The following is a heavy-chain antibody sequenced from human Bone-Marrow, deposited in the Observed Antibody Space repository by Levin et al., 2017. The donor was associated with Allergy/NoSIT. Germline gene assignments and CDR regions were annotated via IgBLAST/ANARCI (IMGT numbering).Heavy chain of an antibody. CDR2: IIPIFGTA. D-gene: IGHD3-3*01. V-gene: IGHV1-69*13. J-gene: IGHJ4*02. Sequence: ASVKVSCKASGGTFSSYAISWVRQAPGQGLEWMGGIIPIFGTANYAQKFQGRVTITADESTSTAYMELSSLRSEDTAVYYCATSRNPERGYDFWSGYYGVDYWGQGTLVTVSS. CDR3: ATSRNPERGYDFWSGYYGVDY. CDR1: GGTFSSYA.